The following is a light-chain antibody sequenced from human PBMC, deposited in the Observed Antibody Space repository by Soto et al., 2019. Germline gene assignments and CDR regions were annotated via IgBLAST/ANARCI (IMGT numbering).Light chain of an antibody. J-gene: IGKJ4*01. V-gene: IGKV1-33*01. CDR2: DAS. Sequence: DIQMTQSPSTLSAVVGDRVTITCQASQDISNYLNWYQQKPGKAPKLLIYDASNLETGVPSRFSGSGSGTDFTFTISSLQPEDIATYYCQQYDNLPLTFGGGTKVDIK. CDR3: QQYDNLPLT. CDR1: QDISNY.